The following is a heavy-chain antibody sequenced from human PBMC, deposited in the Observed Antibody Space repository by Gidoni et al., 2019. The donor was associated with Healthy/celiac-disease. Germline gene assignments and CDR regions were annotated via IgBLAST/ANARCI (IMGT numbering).Heavy chain of an antibody. CDR1: GGSISGYY. Sequence: QVQLQESGPGLVKPSATLSLTCTVSGGSISGYYWSWIRQPPGKGLEWIGYIYYSGSTNYNPSLKSRVTISVDTSKNQFSLKLSSVTAADTAVYYCARGLWFGEPLYYYGMDVWGQGTTVTVSS. CDR2: IYYSGST. V-gene: IGHV4-59*01. D-gene: IGHD3-10*01. CDR3: ARGLWFGEPLYYYGMDV. J-gene: IGHJ6*02.